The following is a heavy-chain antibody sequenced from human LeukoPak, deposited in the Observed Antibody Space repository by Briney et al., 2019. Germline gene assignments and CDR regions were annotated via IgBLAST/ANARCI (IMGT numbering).Heavy chain of an antibody. CDR2: IYSGGET. V-gene: IGHV3-53*01. Sequence: PGGALELSWGASGPPINSNYMSWGRQAQGKGLEWVSIIYSGGETYYADSVKGRFTISKDNSKNTVYLQMNSLRAEDTAVYYCARDSGSWSGIDYWGQGTLVTVSS. CDR3: ARDSGSWSGIDY. J-gene: IGHJ4*02. D-gene: IGHD6-13*01. CDR1: GPPINSNY.